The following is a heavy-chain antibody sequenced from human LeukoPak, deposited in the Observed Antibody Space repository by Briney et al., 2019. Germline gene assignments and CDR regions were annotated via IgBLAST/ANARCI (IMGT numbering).Heavy chain of an antibody. Sequence: ASEKVSCKASGYTFTGYYMHWVRQAPGQGLEWMGWIKPNSGGTNYTQKFQGSVTMTRDTSISTAYMELSRLRSDDTAVYYCARGYSDFWSGSDPNFDYWGQGTLVTVSS. D-gene: IGHD3-3*01. CDR2: IKPNSGGT. J-gene: IGHJ4*02. CDR1: GYTFTGYY. CDR3: ARGYSDFWSGSDPNFDY. V-gene: IGHV1-2*02.